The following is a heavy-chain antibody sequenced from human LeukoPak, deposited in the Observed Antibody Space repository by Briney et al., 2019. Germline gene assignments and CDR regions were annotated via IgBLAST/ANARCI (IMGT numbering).Heavy chain of an antibody. J-gene: IGHJ4*02. D-gene: IGHD2-21*02. Sequence: GGSLRLSCAASGFTFRNYWMSWVRQAPGKGLEWVANIKEDGSEKYYVDSVKGRFTISRDNAKNSLFLQKNSLRAEDTAVYYCANLRLLGFDSWGQGTLVSVSS. V-gene: IGHV3-7*01. CDR2: IKEDGSEK. CDR3: ANLRLLGFDS. CDR1: GFTFRNYW.